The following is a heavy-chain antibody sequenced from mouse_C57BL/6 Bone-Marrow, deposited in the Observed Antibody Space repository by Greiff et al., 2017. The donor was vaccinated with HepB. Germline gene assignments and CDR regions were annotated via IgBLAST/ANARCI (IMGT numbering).Heavy chain of an antibody. V-gene: IGHV5-9*01. CDR3: ARRDYYGSSLFDY. D-gene: IGHD1-1*01. Sequence: EVQLVESGGGLVKPGGSLKLSCAASGFTFSSYTMSWVRQTPEKRLEWVATISGGGGNTYYPDSVKGRFTISRDNAKNTLYLQMSSLRSEDTALYYCARRDYYGSSLFDYWGQGTTLTVSS. CDR2: ISGGGGNT. CDR1: GFTFSSYT. J-gene: IGHJ2*01.